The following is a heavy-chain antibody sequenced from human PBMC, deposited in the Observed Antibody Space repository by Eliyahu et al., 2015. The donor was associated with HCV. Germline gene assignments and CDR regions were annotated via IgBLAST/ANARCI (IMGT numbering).Heavy chain of an antibody. CDR2: INHSGSX. D-gene: IGHD6-19*01. CDR3: ARRRQWMAMGY. V-gene: IGHV4-34*01. J-gene: IGHJ4*02. Sequence: QVQLQQWGAGLLKPSETLSLTCAVYGGSFSGYYWSWIRQPPGXGLEWIGEINHSGSXNYNPSLKSRVTISVDTSKNQXSLKLSSVTAADTAVYYCARRRQWMAMGYWGQGTLVTVSS. CDR1: GGSFSGYY.